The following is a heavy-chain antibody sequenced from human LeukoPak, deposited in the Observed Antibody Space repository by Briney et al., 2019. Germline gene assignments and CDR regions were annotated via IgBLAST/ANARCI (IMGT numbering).Heavy chain of an antibody. J-gene: IGHJ4*02. CDR1: GFTFSTYA. CDR3: ARGYCTSTSCYNDY. V-gene: IGHV3-30*04. CDR2: LSYDGVNK. Sequence: PGRSLRLSCAASGFTFSTYAFHWVRQAPGKGLEWVAALSYDGVNKYYADYVKGRFTISRDTSKGSLYLQMNTLRAEDTALYYCARGYCTSTSCYNDYWGQGTLVTVSS. D-gene: IGHD2-2*02.